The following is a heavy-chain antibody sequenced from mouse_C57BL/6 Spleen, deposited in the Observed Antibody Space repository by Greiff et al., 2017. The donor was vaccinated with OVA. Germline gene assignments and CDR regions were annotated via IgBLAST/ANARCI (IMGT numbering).Heavy chain of an antibody. Sequence: QVQLQQPGAELVRPGSSVKLSCKASGYTFTSYWMHWVKQRPIQGLEWIGNIDPSDSETHYNQKFKDKATLTVDKSSSTAYMQLSSLTSEDSAVYYCARFYYSKGYFDVWGTGTTVTVSS. J-gene: IGHJ1*03. CDR3: ARFYYSKGYFDV. CDR1: GYTFTSYW. V-gene: IGHV1-52*01. D-gene: IGHD2-5*01. CDR2: IDPSDSET.